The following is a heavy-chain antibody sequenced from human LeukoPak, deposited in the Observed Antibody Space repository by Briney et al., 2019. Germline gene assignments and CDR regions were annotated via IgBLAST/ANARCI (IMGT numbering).Heavy chain of an antibody. V-gene: IGHV1-2*02. CDR2: INPNTGGA. Sequence: GASVKVSCKASGDTFIAYYIHWVRQAPGQGLEWMGWINPNTGGANYAREFKGRVTLTRDTSSTTAYMELSRLRPDDTAMYYCARGPYCSGGSCYSDYWGQGTLVTVSS. CDR3: ARGPYCSGGSCYSDY. CDR1: GDTFIAYY. J-gene: IGHJ4*02. D-gene: IGHD2-15*01.